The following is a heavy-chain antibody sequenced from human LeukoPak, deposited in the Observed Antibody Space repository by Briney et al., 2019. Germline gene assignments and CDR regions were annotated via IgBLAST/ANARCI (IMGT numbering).Heavy chain of an antibody. Sequence: ASVKVSCKASGYTFTGYYMHWVRQAPGQGLEWMGWINPNSGGTNYAQKFQGRVTMTRDTSISTAYIELSRLRSDDTAVYYCARDLYYDFWSAASSGYFDYWGQGTLVTVSS. CDR3: ARDLYYDFWSAASSGYFDY. D-gene: IGHD3-3*01. CDR2: INPNSGGT. CDR1: GYTFTGYY. J-gene: IGHJ4*02. V-gene: IGHV1-2*02.